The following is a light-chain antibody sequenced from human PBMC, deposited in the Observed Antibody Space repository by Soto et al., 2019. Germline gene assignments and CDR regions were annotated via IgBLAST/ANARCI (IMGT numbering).Light chain of an antibody. CDR3: QTWGTGILV. J-gene: IGLJ2*01. Sequence: QSVLTQSPSASASLGASVKLICTLSSRHSSYAIAWHQQQPEKGPRYLMKLNSDGRHTKGDGIPDRFSGSSSGTERYLTISSLQSEDEADYYCQTWGTGILVFGGGTKLTVL. V-gene: IGLV4-69*01. CDR2: LNSDGRH. CDR1: SRHSSYA.